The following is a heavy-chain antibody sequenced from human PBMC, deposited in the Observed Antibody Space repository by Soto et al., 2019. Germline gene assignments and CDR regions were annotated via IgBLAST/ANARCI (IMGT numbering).Heavy chain of an antibody. CDR1: GFTFSSYD. J-gene: IGHJ4*02. D-gene: IGHD3-10*01. Sequence: PGGSLRLSCAASGFTFSSYDMHWVRQATGKGLEWVSAIGTAGDTYYPGSVKGRFTIPRENAKNSLYLQMNSLRAGDTAVYYCARGTRKYYYGSGSPNPNFDYWGQGTLVTVSS. CDR2: IGTAGDT. V-gene: IGHV3-13*01. CDR3: ARGTRKYYYGSGSPNPNFDY.